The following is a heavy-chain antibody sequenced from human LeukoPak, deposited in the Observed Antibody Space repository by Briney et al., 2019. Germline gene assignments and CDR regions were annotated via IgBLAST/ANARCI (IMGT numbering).Heavy chain of an antibody. J-gene: IGHJ4*02. CDR3: ARASSTGPPDY. CDR1: GFTFSSYG. V-gene: IGHV3-64*02. D-gene: IGHD1-14*01. Sequence: GGSLRLSCGASGFTFSSYGMHWVRQAPGKGLEYVSAISSNGGSTYYADSVKGRFTISRDNSKNTLYLQMGSLRAEDMAIYYCARASSTGPPDYWGQGTLVTVSS. CDR2: ISSNGGST.